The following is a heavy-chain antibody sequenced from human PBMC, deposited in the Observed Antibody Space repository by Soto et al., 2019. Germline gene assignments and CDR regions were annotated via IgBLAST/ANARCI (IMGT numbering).Heavy chain of an antibody. CDR2: VYNTGST. D-gene: IGHD2-15*01. J-gene: IGHJ4*02. CDR3: ARVNVVVVAATFEYEYYFDY. Sequence: LRLSCAASGFTVSTNYMSWVRQAPGRGLEWVSTVYNTGSTYYAASVKGRFTISRDSSKNTLYLQMNSLRAEDTAVYYCARVNVVVVAATFEYEYYFDYWVQGTLVTVSS. CDR1: GFTVSTNY. V-gene: IGHV3-53*01.